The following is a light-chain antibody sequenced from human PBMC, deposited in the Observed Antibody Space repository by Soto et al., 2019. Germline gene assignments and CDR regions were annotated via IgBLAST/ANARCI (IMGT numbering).Light chain of an antibody. J-gene: IGKJ1*01. CDR1: QNIRSR. CDR3: QQYHTYWT. Sequence: DFHMTPSACTRSASVIDVVSGSVRASQNIRSRLAWFQQKPGKAPKLLIYDASSLESGVPQRFSGSGSGTEFTLTISSLPTDDFSTYYCQQYHTYWTFAQGTKVDIK. CDR2: DAS. V-gene: IGKV1-5*01.